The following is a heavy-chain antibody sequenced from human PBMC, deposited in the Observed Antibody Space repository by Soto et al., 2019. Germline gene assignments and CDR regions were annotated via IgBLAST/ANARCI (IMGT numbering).Heavy chain of an antibody. V-gene: IGHV1-2*04. D-gene: IGHD3-16*01. CDR3: ARERTRGIYYCGMDV. CDR2: INPNSGGT. CDR1: GYTFTGYY. J-gene: IGHJ6*02. Sequence: ASVKVSCKASGYTFTGYYMHWVRQAPGQGLEWMGWINPNSGGTNYAQKFQGWVTMTRDTSISTAYMELSRLRSDDTAVYYCARERTRGIYYCGMDVWGQGTTVTVSS.